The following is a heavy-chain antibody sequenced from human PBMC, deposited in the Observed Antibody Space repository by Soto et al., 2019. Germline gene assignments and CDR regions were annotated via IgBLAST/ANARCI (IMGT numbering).Heavy chain of an antibody. CDR1: GFTFSSYG. CDR3: ARELNYDYIWGNAFDI. Sequence: QVQLVESGGGVVQPGRSLRLSCVGSGFTFSSYGMHWVRQAPGKGLEWVAIISSDGSRKYYADSVKGRFTISRDKSKNMLYLQLNSLRAEDTAVYYCARELNYDYIWGNAFDIWGQGTMVTVSS. J-gene: IGHJ3*02. V-gene: IGHV3-30-3*01. CDR2: ISSDGSRK. D-gene: IGHD3-16*01.